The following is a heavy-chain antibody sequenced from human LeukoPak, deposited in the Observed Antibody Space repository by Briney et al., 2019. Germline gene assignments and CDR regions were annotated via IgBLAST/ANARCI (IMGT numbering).Heavy chain of an antibody. CDR3: ASHSSGWYPEY. CDR1: RFTLSSYS. D-gene: IGHD6-19*01. CDR2: ISSSSSYI. Sequence: PGGSLRLCCAASRFTLSSYSMNWVRQAPGKGLECVSSISSSSSYIHYADSVKGRSTISRDNAKNSLYLQMNSLRAEDTAVYYCASHSSGWYPEYWGQGTLVTVSS. V-gene: IGHV3-21*01. J-gene: IGHJ4*02.